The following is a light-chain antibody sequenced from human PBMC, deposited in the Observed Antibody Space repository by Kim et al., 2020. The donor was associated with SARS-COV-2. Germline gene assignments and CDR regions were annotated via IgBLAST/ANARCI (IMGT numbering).Light chain of an antibody. J-gene: IGKJ2*01. CDR2: GAS. V-gene: IGKV3-15*01. Sequence: VSPGETATLSCRASQSVASNLAWYQQKPGQAPRLLIYGASTRATDIPARFSGSGSGTEFTLIISSLQSEDFGVYFCQQYNNWPPYTFGQGTKLEI. CDR3: QQYNNWPPYT. CDR1: QSVASN.